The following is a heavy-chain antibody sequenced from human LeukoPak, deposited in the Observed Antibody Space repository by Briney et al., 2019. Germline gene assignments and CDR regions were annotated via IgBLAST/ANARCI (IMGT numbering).Heavy chain of an antibody. CDR2: MNQLGNEK. J-gene: IGHJ4*02. D-gene: IGHD3-16*01. CDR3: ARGTYYYEF. Sequence: GGSLRLSCAASKFTFSSYWMSWVRQAPGKGPEWVAYMNQLGNEKNYLDSVKGRFTISRDSAKNSLYLQMTSLRAEDTAVYYCARGTYYYEFWGQGTLVTVSS. V-gene: IGHV3-7*04. CDR1: KFTFSSYW.